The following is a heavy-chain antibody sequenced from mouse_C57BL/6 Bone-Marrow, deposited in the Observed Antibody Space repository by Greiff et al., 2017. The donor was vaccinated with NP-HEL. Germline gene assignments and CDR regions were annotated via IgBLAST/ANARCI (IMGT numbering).Heavy chain of an antibody. CDR3: NGSPLYYYAMNY. CDR1: GYTFTSYT. CDR2: INPSSGYT. Sequence: QVQLQQPGAELARPGASVKMSCKASGYTFTSYTMHWVKQRPGQGLEWIGYINPSSGYTKYNQKFKDKATLTADKSSSTAYMQLSSLTSEDSAVYYCNGSPLYYYAMNYWGQGTSVTVSS. J-gene: IGHJ4*01. V-gene: IGHV1-4*01.